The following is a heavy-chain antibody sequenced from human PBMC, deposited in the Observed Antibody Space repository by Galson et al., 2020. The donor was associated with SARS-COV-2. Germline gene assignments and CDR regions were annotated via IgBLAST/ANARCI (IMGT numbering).Heavy chain of an antibody. V-gene: IGHV2-5*01. CDR2: ILWNDDK. D-gene: IGHD2-2*01. Sequence: SGPTLVKPPETLTLTCTFSGFPLSTSQAGVGWIRQPPGKTLEWLALILWNDDKRYSPSLNTRLTVTKDTSKNQVVLTMTTMDPVDTAAYYCAHRLTSAWCFDYWGQGTLVTVSS. CDR1: GFPLSTSQAG. J-gene: IGHJ4*02. CDR3: AHRLTSAWCFDY.